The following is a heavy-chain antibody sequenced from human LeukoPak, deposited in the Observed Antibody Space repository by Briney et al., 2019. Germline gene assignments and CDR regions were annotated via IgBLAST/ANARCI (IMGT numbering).Heavy chain of an antibody. V-gene: IGHV5-51*01. J-gene: IGHJ4*02. D-gene: IGHD1-26*01. CDR2: IYPGDSDT. Sequence: TGESLKISCKGSGYSFTSYWIGWVRQMPGKGLEWMGIIYPGDSDTRYSPSFQGQVTISADRSISTTSLQWRSLKASDTATYYCARLTPGVGATAEYWGQGTLVTVSS. CDR3: ARLTPGVGATAEY. CDR1: GYSFTSYW.